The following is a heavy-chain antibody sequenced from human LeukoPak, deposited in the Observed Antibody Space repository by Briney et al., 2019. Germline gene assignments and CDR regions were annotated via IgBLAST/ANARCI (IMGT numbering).Heavy chain of an antibody. V-gene: IGHV1-24*01. CDR1: GYTLTELS. D-gene: IGHD2-2*01. CDR3: ARAGYCSGAACYAEGIDY. Sequence: ASVKVSCKVSGYTLTELSMHWVRQAPGKGLEWMGGFDPEDGETIYAQKFQGRVTMTEDTSTDTAYMELTNLRSDDTAIYYCARAGYCSGAACYAEGIDYWGQGTLVTVSS. CDR2: FDPEDGET. J-gene: IGHJ4*02.